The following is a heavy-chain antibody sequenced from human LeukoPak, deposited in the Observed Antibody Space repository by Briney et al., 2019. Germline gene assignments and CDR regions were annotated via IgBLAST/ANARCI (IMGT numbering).Heavy chain of an antibody. CDR3: AAFSGSSGLDY. CDR1: GFTFSRYA. CDR2: ISYDGSNK. V-gene: IGHV3-30*04. J-gene: IGHJ4*02. Sequence: GALRLSCAASGFTFSRYAMHWVRQAPGKGLEWVAVISYDGSNKHYADYVRGRFTISRDNSKNTLYLQMNSLRVEDTAVYYCAAFSGSSGLDYWGQGTLVTVSS. D-gene: IGHD3-10*01.